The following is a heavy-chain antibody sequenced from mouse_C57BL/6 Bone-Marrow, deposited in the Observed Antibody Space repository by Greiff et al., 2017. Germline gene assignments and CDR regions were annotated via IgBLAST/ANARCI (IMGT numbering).Heavy chain of an antibody. D-gene: IGHD2-2*01. CDR2: ISNGGGST. CDR3: ARRGYGYWFDY. V-gene: IGHV5-12*01. CDR1: GFTFSDYY. J-gene: IGHJ2*01. Sequence: EVKLMESGGGLVQPGGSLKLSCAASGFTFSDYYMYWVRQTPEKRLEWVAYISNGGGSTYYPDTVKGRFTISRDNAKNTLYLQMSRLKSEDTAMYYCARRGYGYWFDYWGQGTTLTVSS.